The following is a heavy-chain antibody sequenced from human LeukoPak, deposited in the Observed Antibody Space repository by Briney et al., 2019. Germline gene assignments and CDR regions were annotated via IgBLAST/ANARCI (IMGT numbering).Heavy chain of an antibody. J-gene: IGHJ4*02. D-gene: IGHD3-22*01. CDR3: ATTNDGGGYQWGDFFDF. V-gene: IGHV1-46*01. CDR1: GYTFTSYY. Sequence: ASVKASCKASGYTFTSYYMHWVRQAPEQGLECMGIINPSGGSTSYAQKFQGRVTMTRDMSTSTVYMELSSLRSEDTAVYYCATTNDGGGYQWGDFFDFWGQGTLVTVSS. CDR2: INPSGGST.